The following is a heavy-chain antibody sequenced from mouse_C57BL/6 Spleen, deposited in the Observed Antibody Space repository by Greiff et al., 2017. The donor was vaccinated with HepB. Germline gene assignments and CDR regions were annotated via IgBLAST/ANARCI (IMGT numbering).Heavy chain of an antibody. D-gene: IGHD3-2*02. Sequence: EVQLQQSGPELVKPGASVKISCKASGYTFTDYYMNWVKQSHGKSLEWIGDINPNNGGTSYNQKFKGKATLTVDKSSSTAYMELRSLTSEDSAVYYCARSDSSGYVTCDYWGQGTTLTVSS. J-gene: IGHJ2*01. CDR2: INPNNGGT. CDR1: GYTFTDYY. CDR3: ARSDSSGYVTCDY. V-gene: IGHV1-26*01.